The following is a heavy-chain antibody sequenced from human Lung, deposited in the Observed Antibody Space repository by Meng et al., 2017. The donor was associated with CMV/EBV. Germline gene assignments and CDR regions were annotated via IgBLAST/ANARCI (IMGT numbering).Heavy chain of an antibody. CDR2: IIPYLDES. V-gene: IGHV1-69*10. D-gene: IGHD3-10*01. CDR3: AGRGAYGRVLYV. CDR1: GGTSNTYT. Sequence: SSXXVSCKASGGTSNTYTFNWVRQAPGRGLEWMGGIIPYLDESNYAQTFQGRLTITADRSTAAFMQLTSLGSEDRAVYLCAGRGAYGRVLYVWGQGPLVTVSS. J-gene: IGHJ3*01.